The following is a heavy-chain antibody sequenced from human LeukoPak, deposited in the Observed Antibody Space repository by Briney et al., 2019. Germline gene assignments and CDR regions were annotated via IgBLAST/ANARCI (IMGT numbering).Heavy chain of an antibody. CDR1: GFTFCNYT. Sequence: GGSLTLSCAASGFTFCNYTMSWNRQAPGKGLEWVSAISGGGGPTYYADSVMGRFTIYRDSCKSTLYLQMNSLRAEDAAVYFCAKNSGYSWQYFFDYWGQGTLVTVSS. V-gene: IGHV3-23*01. J-gene: IGHJ4*02. D-gene: IGHD6-25*01. CDR3: AKNSGYSWQYFFDY. CDR2: ISGGGGPT.